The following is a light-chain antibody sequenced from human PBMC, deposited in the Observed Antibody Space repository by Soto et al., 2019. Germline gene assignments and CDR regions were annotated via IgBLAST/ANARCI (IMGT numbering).Light chain of an antibody. CDR1: SSNIGSNT. J-gene: IGLJ1*01. V-gene: IGLV1-44*01. CDR3: AAWDDSLNGDV. Sequence: QSVLTQPPSASGTPGQRVTISCSGSSSNIGSNTVNWYQQPPGTAPKLLIYSNNQRPSGVPDRFSGSKSGTSASLAISGLQSEDEADYYCAAWDDSLNGDVFGTGTKVTVL. CDR2: SNN.